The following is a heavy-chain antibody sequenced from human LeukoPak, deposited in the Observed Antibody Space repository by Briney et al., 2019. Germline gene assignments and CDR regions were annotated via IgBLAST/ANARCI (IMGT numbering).Heavy chain of an antibody. J-gene: IGHJ5*02. V-gene: IGHV4-34*01. CDR1: GGSFSGYY. D-gene: IGHD6-13*01. CDR3: ARRIAAAAPNWFDP. CDR2: INHSGST. Sequence: SSETLSLTCAVYGGSFSGYYWSWIRQPPGKGLEWIGEINHSGSTNYNPSLKSRVTISVDTSKNQFSLKLSSVTAADTAVYYCARRIAAAAPNWFDPWGQGTLVTVSS.